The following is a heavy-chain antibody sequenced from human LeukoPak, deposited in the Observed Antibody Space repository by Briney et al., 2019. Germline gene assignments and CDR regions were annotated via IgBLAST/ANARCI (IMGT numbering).Heavy chain of an antibody. CDR2: ISAYNGDT. D-gene: IGHD2-15*01. CDR1: GYTFTSYG. V-gene: IGHV1-18*01. Sequence: ASVKVSCKAPGYTFTSYGISWVRQAPGQGLEWMGWISAYNGDTNYAQKLQGGVTMTTDKSTSTAYMELRSLRSDDTAVYYCARDEKKYCSGGSCPAYFDYWGQGTLVTVSS. J-gene: IGHJ4*02. CDR3: ARDEKKYCSGGSCPAYFDY.